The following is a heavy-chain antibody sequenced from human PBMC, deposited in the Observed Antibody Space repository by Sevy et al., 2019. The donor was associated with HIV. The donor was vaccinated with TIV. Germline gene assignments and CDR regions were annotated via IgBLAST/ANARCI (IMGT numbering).Heavy chain of an antibody. CDR3: ATGLRGTTTNNWFDP. D-gene: IGHD4-17*01. Sequence: GGSLRLSCAASGFPFSSYAMSWVRRAPGKGLEWVSTIRGSGGSAHYADSVKGRFTISRDNAKNTLFLQMHSLRAEDTAIYYCATGLRGTTTNNWFDPWGQGTLVTVSS. V-gene: IGHV3-23*01. CDR2: IRGSGGSA. CDR1: GFPFSSYA. J-gene: IGHJ5*02.